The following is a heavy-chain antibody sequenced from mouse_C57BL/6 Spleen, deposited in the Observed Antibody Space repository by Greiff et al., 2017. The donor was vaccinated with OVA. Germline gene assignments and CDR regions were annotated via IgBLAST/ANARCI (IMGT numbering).Heavy chain of an antibody. J-gene: IGHJ3*01. D-gene: IGHD1-1*01. Sequence: GAELVKPGASVTMSCKASGYTFTSYWITWVKQRPGQGLEWIGDIYPGSGSTNYNEKFKSKATLTVDTSSGTAYMQLSSLTSEDSAVYYCARRGPYYDSPFSYWGQGTLVTVSA. CDR3: ARRGPYYDSPFSY. CDR2: IYPGSGST. CDR1: GYTFTSYW. V-gene: IGHV1-55*01.